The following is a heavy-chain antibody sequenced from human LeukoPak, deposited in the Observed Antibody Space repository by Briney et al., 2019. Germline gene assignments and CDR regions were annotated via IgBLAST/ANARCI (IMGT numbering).Heavy chain of an antibody. CDR3: ARIRYSSSQTHYYYYGMDV. CDR1: GSSISSYY. V-gene: IGHV4-59*12. D-gene: IGHD6-13*01. J-gene: IGHJ6*02. CDR2: IYYSGST. Sequence: SETLSLTCTVSGSSISSYYWSWIRQPPGKGLEWIGYIYYSGSTNYNPSLKSRVTISVDKSKNQFSLKLSSVTAADTAVYYCARIRYSSSQTHYYYYGMDVWGQGTTVTVSS.